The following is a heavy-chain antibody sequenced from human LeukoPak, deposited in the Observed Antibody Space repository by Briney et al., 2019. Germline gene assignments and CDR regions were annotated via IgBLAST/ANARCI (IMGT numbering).Heavy chain of an antibody. CDR3: ARGRRGSYDY. CDR2: ISSSSSTI. Sequence: QAGGSLRLSCAASGFTFSSYSMNWVRQAPGKGLEWVSYISSSSSTIYYADSVKGQFTISRDNAKNSLYLQMNSLRAEDTAVYYCARGRRGSYDYWGQGTLVTVSS. V-gene: IGHV3-48*01. CDR1: GFTFSSYS. D-gene: IGHD1-26*01. J-gene: IGHJ4*02.